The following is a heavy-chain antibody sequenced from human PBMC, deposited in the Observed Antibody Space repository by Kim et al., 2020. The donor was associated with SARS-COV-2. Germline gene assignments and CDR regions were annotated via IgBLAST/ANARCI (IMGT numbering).Heavy chain of an antibody. CDR3: AREGDIAAAWSSFDP. Sequence: SETLSLTCTVSGGSISSSSYYWGWIRQPPGKGLEWIGSIYYSGSTYYNPSLKSRVTISVDTSKNQFSLKLSSVTAADTAVYYCAREGDIAAAWSSFDPWGQGTLVTVSS. J-gene: IGHJ5*02. D-gene: IGHD6-13*01. V-gene: IGHV4-39*02. CDR2: IYYSGST. CDR1: GGSISSSSYY.